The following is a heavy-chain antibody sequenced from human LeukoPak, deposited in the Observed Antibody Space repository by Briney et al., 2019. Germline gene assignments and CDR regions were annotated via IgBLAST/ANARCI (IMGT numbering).Heavy chain of an antibody. CDR2: ISSSSSYI. CDR3: ARDPLELRLTPFDY. D-gene: IGHD5-24*01. Sequence: GGFLRLSCAASGFTFSSYSMNWVRQAPGKGLEWVSSISSSSSYIYYADSVKGRFTISRDNAKNSLYLQMNSLRAEDTAVYYCARDPLELRLTPFDYWGQGTLVTVSS. V-gene: IGHV3-21*01. J-gene: IGHJ4*02. CDR1: GFTFSSYS.